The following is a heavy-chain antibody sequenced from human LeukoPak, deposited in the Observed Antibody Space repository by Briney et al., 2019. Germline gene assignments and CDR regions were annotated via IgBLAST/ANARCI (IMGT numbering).Heavy chain of an antibody. CDR3: ARGRGQDTAMVFPYFDY. CDR2: INSNSGGT. J-gene: IGHJ4*02. V-gene: IGHV1-2*02. Sequence: ASVKVSCKASGYTFTGYYMHWVRQAPGQGLEWMGWINSNSGGTNYAQKFQGRVTMTRDTSISTAYMELSRLRSDDTAVYYCARGRGQDTAMVFPYFDYWGQGTLVTVSS. D-gene: IGHD5-18*01. CDR1: GYTFTGYY.